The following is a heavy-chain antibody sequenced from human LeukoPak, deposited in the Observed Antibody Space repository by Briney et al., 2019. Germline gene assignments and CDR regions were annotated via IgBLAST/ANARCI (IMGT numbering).Heavy chain of an antibody. CDR2: ISSSSSYT. CDR1: GFTFSDYY. V-gene: IGHV3-11*06. Sequence: PGGSLRLSCAASGFTFSDYYMSWIRQAPGKGLEWVSYISSSSSYTNYADSVKGRFTISRDNSKNTLYLQMNSLRAEDTAVYYCATVRGSTPGAWYFDFWGQGALVTVSS. J-gene: IGHJ4*02. CDR3: ATVRGSTPGAWYFDF. D-gene: IGHD3-10*01.